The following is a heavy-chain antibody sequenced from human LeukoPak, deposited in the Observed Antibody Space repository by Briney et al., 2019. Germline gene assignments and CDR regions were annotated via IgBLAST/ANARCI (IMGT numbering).Heavy chain of an antibody. D-gene: IGHD3-22*01. CDR3: ARDSAYYYDSSGYGVFDI. J-gene: IGHJ3*02. Sequence: SQTLSLTCTVSGASISSGREYWSWIRQPAGKGLEWIGRIYTSGNTNYNPSLKSRVTISADTSKNQFSLKLSSVTAADTAVYYCARDSAYYYDSSGYGVFDIWGQGTMVTVSS. CDR2: IYTSGNT. V-gene: IGHV4-61*02. CDR1: GASISSGREY.